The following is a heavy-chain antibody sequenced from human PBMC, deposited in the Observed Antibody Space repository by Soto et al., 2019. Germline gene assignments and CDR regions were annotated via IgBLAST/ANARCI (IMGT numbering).Heavy chain of an antibody. Sequence: SETLSLTCGVYGGSFSGCYWSWIRQPPGKGLEWIGEINHSGSTNYNPSLKSRVTISVDTSKNQFSLKLSSVTAADTAVYYCARAAYYYDSNDYYYVDYWGQGTLVTVSS. CDR1: GGSFSGCY. CDR3: ARAAYYYDSNDYYYVDY. D-gene: IGHD3-22*01. J-gene: IGHJ4*02. V-gene: IGHV4-34*01. CDR2: INHSGST.